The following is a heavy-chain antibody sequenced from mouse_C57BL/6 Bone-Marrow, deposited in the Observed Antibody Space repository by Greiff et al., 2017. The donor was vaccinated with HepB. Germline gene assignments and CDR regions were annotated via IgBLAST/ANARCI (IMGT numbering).Heavy chain of an antibody. Sequence: EVQLVESGGGLVQSGRSLRLSCATSGFTFSDFYMEWVRQAPGKGLEWIAASRNKANDYTTEYSASVKGRFIVSRDTSQSILYLQMNALRAEDTAIYYCARDAGLGQWYFDVWGTGTTVTVSS. D-gene: IGHD4-1*01. CDR1: GFTFSDFY. CDR2: SRNKANDYTT. V-gene: IGHV7-1*01. CDR3: ARDAGLGQWYFDV. J-gene: IGHJ1*03.